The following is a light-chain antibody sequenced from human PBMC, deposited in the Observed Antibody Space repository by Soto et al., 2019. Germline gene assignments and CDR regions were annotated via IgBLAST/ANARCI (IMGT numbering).Light chain of an antibody. CDR3: QSYDSSLSVVV. Sequence: QPVLTKPPSVSGAPGQRVTISCTGSSSNIGAGYAVHWYQQLPGTAPKLLIYGNSNRPSGVPDRFSGSKSGTSASLAITGLHAEDEADYYCQSYDSSLSVVVFGGGTKVTVL. V-gene: IGLV1-40*01. CDR2: GNS. J-gene: IGLJ2*01. CDR1: SSNIGAGYA.